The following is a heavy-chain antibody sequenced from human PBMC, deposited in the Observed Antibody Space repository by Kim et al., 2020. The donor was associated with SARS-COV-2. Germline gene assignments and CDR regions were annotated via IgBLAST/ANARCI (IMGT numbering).Heavy chain of an antibody. V-gene: IGHV3-53*01. J-gene: IGHJ6*02. CDR3: ARDLYYYGMDV. CDR2: IYSGGST. CDR1: GFTVSSNY. Sequence: WGSLRLSCAASGFTVSSNYMSWVRQAPGKGLEWVSVIYSGGSTYYADSVKGRFTISRDNSKNTLYLQMNSLRAEDTAVYYCARDLYYYGMDVWGQGTTVTVSS.